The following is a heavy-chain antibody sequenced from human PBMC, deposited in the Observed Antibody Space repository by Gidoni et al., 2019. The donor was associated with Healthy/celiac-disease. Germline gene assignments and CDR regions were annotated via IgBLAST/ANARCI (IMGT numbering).Heavy chain of an antibody. V-gene: IGHV3-48*01. CDR3: GHYDFWSGYNGESDDAFDI. Sequence: EVQLVESGGGLVQPGGSLRLSCAASGFTFSSYSMNWVRQAPGKGLEWVSYISSSSSTIYYADSVKGRFTISRDNAKNSLYLQMNSLRAEDTAVYYCGHYDFWSGYNGESDDAFDIWGQGTMVTVSS. D-gene: IGHD3-3*01. CDR1: GFTFSSYS. CDR2: ISSSSSTI. J-gene: IGHJ3*02.